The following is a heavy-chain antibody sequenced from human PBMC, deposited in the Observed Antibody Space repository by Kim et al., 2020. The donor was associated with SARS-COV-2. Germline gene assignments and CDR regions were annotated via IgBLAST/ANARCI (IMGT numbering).Heavy chain of an antibody. CDR3: ARLIPSGWYLDY. CDR2: IYYNGNT. D-gene: IGHD6-19*01. CDR1: GGSISSNTYY. V-gene: IGHV4-39*01. Sequence: SETLSLTCTVSGGSISSNTYYWAWIRQPPGKELEWFGSIYYNGNTYYNPSLSSRLTISVDTSKNQFSLRLSSVTATDTALYYCARLIPSGWYLDYWGQGTLITLSS. J-gene: IGHJ4*02.